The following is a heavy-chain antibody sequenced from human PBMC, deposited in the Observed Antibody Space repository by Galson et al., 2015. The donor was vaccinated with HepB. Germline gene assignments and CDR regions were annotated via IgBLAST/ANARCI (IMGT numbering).Heavy chain of an antibody. CDR2: ISYDGSNK. J-gene: IGHJ4*02. Sequence: SLRLSCAASGFTFSSYAMHWVRQAPGKGLEWVAVISYDGSNKYYADSVKGRFTISRDNSKNTLYLQMNSLRAEDTAVYYCARAGYDFWSGLGYWGQGTLVTVSS. CDR3: ARAGYDFWSGLGY. D-gene: IGHD3-3*01. V-gene: IGHV3-30-3*01. CDR1: GFTFSSYA.